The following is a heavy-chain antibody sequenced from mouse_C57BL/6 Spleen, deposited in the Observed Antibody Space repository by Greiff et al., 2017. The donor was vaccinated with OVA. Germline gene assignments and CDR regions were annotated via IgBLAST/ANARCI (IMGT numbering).Heavy chain of an antibody. D-gene: IGHD2-3*01. Sequence: EVQLQQSGPVLVKPGASVKMSCKASGYTFTDYYMNWVKQSHGKSLEWIGVINPYNGGTSYNQKFKGKATLTVDKSSSTAYMELNSLTSEDSAVYYCARSIYDGGYFDVWGTGTTVTVSS. CDR3: ARSIYDGGYFDV. J-gene: IGHJ1*03. CDR2: INPYNGGT. V-gene: IGHV1-19*01. CDR1: GYTFTDYY.